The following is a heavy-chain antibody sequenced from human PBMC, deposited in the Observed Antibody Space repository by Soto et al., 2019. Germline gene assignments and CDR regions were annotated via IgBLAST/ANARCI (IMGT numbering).Heavy chain of an antibody. D-gene: IGHD3-22*01. Sequence: GSLRLSCAASGFTVSSNYMSWVRQAPGKGLEWVSVIYSGGSTYYADSVKGRFTISRDNSKNTLYLQMNSLRAEGTAVYYCARDFNGGPNYYDSSGYSNHWGQGTLVTVSS. V-gene: IGHV3-66*01. CDR1: GFTVSSNY. CDR2: IYSGGST. J-gene: IGHJ4*02. CDR3: ARDFNGGPNYYDSSGYSNH.